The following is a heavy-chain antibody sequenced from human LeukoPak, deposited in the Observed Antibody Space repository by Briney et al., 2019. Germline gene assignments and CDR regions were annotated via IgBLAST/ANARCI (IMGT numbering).Heavy chain of an antibody. Sequence: SETLSLTCTVSGASISSGDYHWNWIRQPPGKGLEWIGFIHDSGSTYYNPSLKSRVSISRDMSKNQLSLMLSSVTAADTAVYYCARGFGAGNYYYGWFDPWGQGALVSVSS. D-gene: IGHD3-10*01. CDR3: ARGFGAGNYYYGWFDP. V-gene: IGHV4-30-4*01. CDR1: GASISSGDYH. J-gene: IGHJ5*02. CDR2: IHDSGST.